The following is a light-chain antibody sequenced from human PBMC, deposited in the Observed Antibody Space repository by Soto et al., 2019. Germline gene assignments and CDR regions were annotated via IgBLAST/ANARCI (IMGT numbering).Light chain of an antibody. J-gene: IGKJ1*01. CDR2: GAS. V-gene: IGKV3-15*01. CDR1: QSVSSN. Sequence: EIVITQSPATLSVSPGERATLSCRASQSVSSNLAWYQQKPHQAPRLLIYGASTRATGIPPRLSGSGSGTEFTIIIISLQHADFVVYYYQQYNNWPPWTFGQGTKVEIK. CDR3: QQYNNWPPWT.